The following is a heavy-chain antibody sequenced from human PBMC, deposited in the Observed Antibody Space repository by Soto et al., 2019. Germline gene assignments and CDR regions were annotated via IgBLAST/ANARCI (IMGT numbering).Heavy chain of an antibody. CDR1: GLTFSGYE. J-gene: IGHJ4*02. D-gene: IGHD2-15*01. V-gene: IGHV3-48*03. CDR3: ARDPVCSGGSCYDY. CDR2: ISSSGSSI. Sequence: GGSLRLSCAASGLTFSGYEMNWVRQAPGKGLEWVSYISSSGSSISYADSVKGRFTITRDNAKNSLYLQMNSLRAEDTAVYYCARDPVCSGGSCYDYWGQGTLVTVSS.